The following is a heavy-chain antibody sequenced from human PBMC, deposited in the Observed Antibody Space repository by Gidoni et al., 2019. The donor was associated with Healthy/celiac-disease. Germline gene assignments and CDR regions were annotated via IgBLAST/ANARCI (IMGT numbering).Heavy chain of an antibody. CDR1: GYTFTSYG. J-gene: IGHJ5*02. V-gene: IGHV1-18*04. D-gene: IGHD2-2*01. CDR3: ARDRLVVVPAVSNWFDP. Sequence: QVQLVQSGAEVKKPGASVKVSCKASGYTFTSYGISWVRQAPGQGLEWMGWISAYNGNTNYAQKLQGRVTMTTDTSTSTAYMELRSLRSDDTAVYYWARDRLVVVPAVSNWFDPWGQGTLVTVSS. CDR2: ISAYNGNT.